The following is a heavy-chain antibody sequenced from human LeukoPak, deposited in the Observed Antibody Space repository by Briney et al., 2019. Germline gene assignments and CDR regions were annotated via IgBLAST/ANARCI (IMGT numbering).Heavy chain of an antibody. CDR1: GYTFTSYA. V-gene: IGHV7-4-1*02. CDR3: ARGPRSVVTGNYYGMDV. CDR2: INTNTGNP. J-gene: IGHJ6*02. Sequence: ASVKVSCKASGYTFTSYAMSWVRQAPGQGLEWMGWINTNTGNPTYAQGFTGRFVFSLDTSVSTAYLQISSLKAEDTAVYYCARGPRSVVTGNYYGMDVWGQGTTVTVSS. D-gene: IGHD4-23*01.